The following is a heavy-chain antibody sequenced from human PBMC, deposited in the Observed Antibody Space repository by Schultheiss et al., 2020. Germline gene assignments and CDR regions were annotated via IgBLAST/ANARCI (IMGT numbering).Heavy chain of an antibody. V-gene: IGHV4-39*01. D-gene: IGHD5-24*01. J-gene: IGHJ4*02. CDR2: IYYSGST. Sequence: SETLSFTCTVSGGSISSRSYYWGWIRQPPGKGLEWIGSIYYSGSTYYNPSLKSRVTISVDTSKNQFSLKLSSVTAADTAVYYCARQGWQPRVYWCQGVKVTFSS. CDR1: GGSISSRSYY. CDR3: ARQGWQPRVY.